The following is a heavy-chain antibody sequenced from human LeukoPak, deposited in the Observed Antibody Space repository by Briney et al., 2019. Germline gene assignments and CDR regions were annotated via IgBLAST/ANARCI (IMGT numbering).Heavy chain of an antibody. CDR1: GGSISGYF. J-gene: IGHJ6*03. V-gene: IGHV4-4*09. CDR3: ARHNPPPTGFYSGTSCFMSGSQYFYMDV. CDR2: IYSTRTT. Sequence: SETLSLTCTVSGGSISGYFWSWIRQPPGKGPEWIGYIYSTRTTNYSPSLSSRVTISVDTSKNQLSLNLRFVTATDTAVYHCARHNPPPTGFYSGTSCFMSGSQYFYMDVWGKGTSVTVS. D-gene: IGHD2-2*01.